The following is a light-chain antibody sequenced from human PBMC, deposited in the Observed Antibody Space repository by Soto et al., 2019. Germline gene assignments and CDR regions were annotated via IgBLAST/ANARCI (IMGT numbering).Light chain of an antibody. CDR3: QQYGSSGT. Sequence: EIVLTQSPATLSLSPGERATLSCRASQSVRDRYLAWYQQKPGQAPSLLIYDTSTRATGVPDRFSGSGSGTDFTLTISRLEPEDFAVYYCQQYGSSGTFGQGTKVDIK. CDR1: QSVRDRY. V-gene: IGKV3-20*01. J-gene: IGKJ1*01. CDR2: DTS.